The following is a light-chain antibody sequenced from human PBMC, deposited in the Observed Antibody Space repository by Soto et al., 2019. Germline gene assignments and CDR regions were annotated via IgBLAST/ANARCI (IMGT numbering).Light chain of an antibody. CDR3: QPRSNWPRFT. CDR1: QSVSSY. J-gene: IGKJ3*01. CDR2: DAS. Sequence: EIVLTQSPATLSLSPGERATLSCRASQSVSSYLAWYQQKPGQAPRLLIYDASNRATGIPARFSGRGSGTDFTFTIRSLEPEDFAVYYLQPRSNWPRFTFGPGTKVDIK. V-gene: IGKV3-11*01.